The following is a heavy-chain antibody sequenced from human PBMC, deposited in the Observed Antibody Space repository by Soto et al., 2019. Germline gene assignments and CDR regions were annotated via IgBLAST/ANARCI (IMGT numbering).Heavy chain of an antibody. Sequence: QVQLQESGPGLVKPSQTLSLTCTVSGGSISSGDYYWSWIRQPPGKGLEWIGYIYYSGSTYYNPSLKSRVTISVDTSKNQFSLKLSSVTAADTAVYYCARDAPPHVGPDARYYGMDVWGQGTTVTVSS. J-gene: IGHJ6*02. D-gene: IGHD2-2*01. CDR2: IYYSGST. V-gene: IGHV4-30-4*01. CDR3: ARDAPPHVGPDARYYGMDV. CDR1: GGSISSGDYY.